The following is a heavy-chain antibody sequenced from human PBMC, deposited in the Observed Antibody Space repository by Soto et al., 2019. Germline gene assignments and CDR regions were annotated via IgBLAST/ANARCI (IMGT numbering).Heavy chain of an antibody. CDR3: AKISSGWYFDY. D-gene: IGHD3-22*01. CDR2: ISYDGSNK. V-gene: IGHV3-30*18. Sequence: GGSLRLSCAASGFTFSSYGMHWVRQAPGKGLEWVAVISYDGSNKYYADSVKGRFTISRDNSKNTLYLQMNSLRAEDTAVYYCAKISSGWYFDYWGQGTLVTVSS. J-gene: IGHJ4*02. CDR1: GFTFSSYG.